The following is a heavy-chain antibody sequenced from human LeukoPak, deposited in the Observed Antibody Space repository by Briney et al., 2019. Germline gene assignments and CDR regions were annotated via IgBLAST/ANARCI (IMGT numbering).Heavy chain of an antibody. CDR2: IKHDGSEK. CDR3: ATDRGWRTSGYYLYYFEC. V-gene: IGHV3-7*01. J-gene: IGHJ4*02. Sequence: GGSLRLSCAASGFIFTNYFMSWVRQAPGKGLEWVASIKHDGSEKYYVDSVRGRFTISRDNTMNSLYLQMSSLRAEDTAVYYCATDRGWRTSGYYLYYFECWGQGTLVTYSS. D-gene: IGHD3-3*01. CDR1: GFIFTNYF.